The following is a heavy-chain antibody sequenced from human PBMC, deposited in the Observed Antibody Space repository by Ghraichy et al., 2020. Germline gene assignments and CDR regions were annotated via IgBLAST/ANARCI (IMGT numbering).Heavy chain of an antibody. J-gene: IGHJ4*02. D-gene: IGHD6-19*01. CDR3: AKVMGEGQWLAYFDF. V-gene: IGHV3-23*01. CDR1: GFTFNTYA. Sequence: GGSLRLSCAASGFTFNTYAMTWVRQAPGKGLEWVAGISGSGGSTYYADSVKGRFTFSSDTSKNTLDMQMNSLRPEDTALYYCAKVMGEGQWLAYFDFWGQGTLVTVSS. CDR2: ISGSGGST.